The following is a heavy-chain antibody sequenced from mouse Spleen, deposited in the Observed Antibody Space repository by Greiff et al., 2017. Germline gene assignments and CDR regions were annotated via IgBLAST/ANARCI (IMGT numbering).Heavy chain of an antibody. CDR3: ARLLLRLRVYAMDY. CDR2: IDPANGNT. Sequence: VQLKQSGAELVKPGASVKLSCTASGFNIKDTYMHWVKQRPEQGLEWIGRIDPANGNTKYDPKFQGKATITADTSSNTAYLQLSSLTSEDTAVYYCARLLLRLRVYAMDYWGQGTSVTVSS. J-gene: IGHJ4*01. D-gene: IGHD1-2*01. V-gene: IGHV14-3*02. CDR1: GFNIKDTY.